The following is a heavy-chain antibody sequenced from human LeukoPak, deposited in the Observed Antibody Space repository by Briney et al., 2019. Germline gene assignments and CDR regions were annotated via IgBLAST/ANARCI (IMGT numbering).Heavy chain of an antibody. CDR1: GFTFSDSS. V-gene: IGHV3-21*01. J-gene: IGHJ4*02. CDR2: ITSSSSFI. D-gene: IGHD2-15*01. Sequence: GGSLRLSCAASGFTFSDSSMNWVRQAPGKGLEEVSSITSSSSFISYAASVKGRFTISRDNAKNSLYLHMNSLRVEDTAVYYCARGIVPAAFDFWGQGTLVTVSS. CDR3: ARGIVPAAFDF.